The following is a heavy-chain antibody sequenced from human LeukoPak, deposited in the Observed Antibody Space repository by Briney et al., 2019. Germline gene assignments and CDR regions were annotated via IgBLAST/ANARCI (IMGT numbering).Heavy chain of an antibody. Sequence: PGGSVRLSCSASGFTFSNYAMHWVGQSPGKGPEYVSAISTTGGSTYYADSMKGRFTISRDNSKNTLYLQMSSLTAEDTAVYYCVRGWIQAVGNYCWGQGTLVTVSS. CDR3: VRGWIQAVGNYC. CDR1: GFTFSNYA. CDR2: ISTTGGST. J-gene: IGHJ4*02. D-gene: IGHD5-18*01. V-gene: IGHV3-64D*06.